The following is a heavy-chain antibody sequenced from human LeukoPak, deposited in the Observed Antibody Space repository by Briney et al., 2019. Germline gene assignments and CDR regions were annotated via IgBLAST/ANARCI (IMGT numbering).Heavy chain of an antibody. J-gene: IGHJ4*02. CDR2: IYTSGST. CDR3: ARADYYDSSGQSFDS. D-gene: IGHD3-22*01. Sequence: SETLSLTCTVSGGSISCGSYYWSWIRQPAGKGLEWIGRIYTSGSTNYNPSLKSRVTISVDTSKNQFSLKLSSVTAADTAVYYCARADYYDSSGQSFDSWGQGTLVTVSS. CDR1: GGSISCGSYY. V-gene: IGHV4-61*02.